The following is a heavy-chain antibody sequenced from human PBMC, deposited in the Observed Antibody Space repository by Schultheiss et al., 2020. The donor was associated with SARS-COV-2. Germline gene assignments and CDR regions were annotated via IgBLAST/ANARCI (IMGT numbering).Heavy chain of an antibody. V-gene: IGHV3-49*03. J-gene: IGHJ3*02. CDR3: TTPPVIPNHYSSSWYNPYDAFDI. CDR2: IRSKAYGGTT. D-gene: IGHD6-13*01. CDR1: GFTFGDYA. Sequence: GGSLRLSCTASGFTFGDYAMSWFRQAPGKGLEWVGFIRSKAYGGTTEYAASVKGRFTISRDDSKSIAYLQMNSLKTEDTAVYYCTTPPVIPNHYSSSWYNPYDAFDIWGQGTMVTVSS.